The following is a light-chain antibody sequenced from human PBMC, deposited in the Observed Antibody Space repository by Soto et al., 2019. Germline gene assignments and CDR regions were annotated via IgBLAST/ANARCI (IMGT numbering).Light chain of an antibody. CDR3: QQSDRSPPKYT. J-gene: IGKJ2*01. CDR1: QSVSSSY. CDR2: DAS. V-gene: IGKV3-20*01. Sequence: EIVLTQSPGTLSLSPGERATLSCRASQSVSSSYLAWYQQKPGQAPRLLLYDASSRATDIPDRFSGSGSGTDVTLTISRLEPEDFAVYYCQQSDRSPPKYTFGQGTKLEIK.